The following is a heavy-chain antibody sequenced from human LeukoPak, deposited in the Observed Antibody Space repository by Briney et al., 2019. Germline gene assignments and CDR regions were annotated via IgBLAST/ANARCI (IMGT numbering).Heavy chain of an antibody. CDR3: ARGLGYCSSTSCYTAWFDP. CDR2: IYYSGST. D-gene: IGHD2-2*02. Sequence: KASETLSLTCTVSGGSVSSGSYYWSWIRQPPGKGLEWTGYIYYSGSTNYNPSLKSRVTISVDTSKNQFSLKLSSVTAADTAVYYCARGLGYCSSTSCYTAWFDPWGQGTLVTVSS. CDR1: GGSVSSGSYY. J-gene: IGHJ5*02. V-gene: IGHV4-61*01.